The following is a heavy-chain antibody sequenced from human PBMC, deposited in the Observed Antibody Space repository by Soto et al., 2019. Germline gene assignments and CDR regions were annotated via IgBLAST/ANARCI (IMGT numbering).Heavy chain of an antibody. Sequence: TATLSLTCTLSGGSINTFYWSWVLQPAGKGLEWIGRIFSSGSTSFNPSLESRVAMSVDTSKNHFSLNLSSVTAADMAVYYCARGLTGSDEVWSGNYSECGIQGWGEETTVP. V-gene: IGHV4-4*07. J-gene: IGHJ6*02. CDR1: GGSINTFY. CDR2: IFSSGST. D-gene: IGHD3-3*01. CDR3: ARGLTGSDEVWSGNYSECGIQG.